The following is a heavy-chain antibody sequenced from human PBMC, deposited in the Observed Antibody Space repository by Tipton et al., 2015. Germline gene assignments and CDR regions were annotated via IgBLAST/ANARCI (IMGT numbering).Heavy chain of an antibody. CDR3: ARVADSSAYYFPY. V-gene: IGHV4-34*01. Sequence: TLSLTCAVYGGSFSDYYWTWIRQPPGKGLEGIGEIDHSGVTNYNPSLKSRVTISVDTSKNQFSLKVNSLTAADTAVYYCARVADSSAYYFPYLGRATLVTVSS. D-gene: IGHD3-22*01. CDR2: IDHSGVT. CDR1: GGSFSDYY. J-gene: IGHJ4*02.